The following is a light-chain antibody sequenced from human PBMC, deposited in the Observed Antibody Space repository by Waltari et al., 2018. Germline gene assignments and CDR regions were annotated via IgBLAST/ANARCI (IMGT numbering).Light chain of an antibody. CDR1: QAIGSY. Sequence: AIRMTQSPSSLSASTGDRVTITCRASQAIGSYLAWYRQKPGRVPKLLISAASTLQSGVPSRFTGSGSGTDFTLTINCLQSEDFATYYCQQYYDYPRTFGQGTKVEVK. V-gene: IGKV1-8*01. CDR3: QQYYDYPRT. CDR2: AAS. J-gene: IGKJ1*01.